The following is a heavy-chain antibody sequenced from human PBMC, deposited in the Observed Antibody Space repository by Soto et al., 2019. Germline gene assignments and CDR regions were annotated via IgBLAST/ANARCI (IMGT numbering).Heavy chain of an antibody. D-gene: IGHD3-10*01. V-gene: IGHV4-34*01. J-gene: IGHJ5*02. CDR1: GGSFSGYY. CDR2: INHSGST. Sequence: PSETLSLTCAVYGGSFSGYYWSWIRQPPGKGLEWIGEINHSGSTNYNPSLKSRVTISVDTSKNQFSLKLSSVTAADTAVYYCARGRIFRDYGSGSYYMRDGRNWFDPWGQGTLVTVSS. CDR3: ARGRIFRDYGSGSYYMRDGRNWFDP.